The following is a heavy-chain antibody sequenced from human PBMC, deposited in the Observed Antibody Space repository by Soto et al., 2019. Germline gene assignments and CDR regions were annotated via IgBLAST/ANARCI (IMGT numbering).Heavy chain of an antibody. D-gene: IGHD3-22*01. CDR2: ISGSGGST. J-gene: IGHJ4*02. Sequence: GGSLRLSCAASGFTFSSYAMSWVRQAPGKGLEWVSAISGSGGSTYYADSVKGRFTISRDNSKNTLYLQMNSLRAEDTAVYYCAKDPDYYDSSGYLDYWGQGTLVTVSS. CDR1: GFTFSSYA. V-gene: IGHV3-23*01. CDR3: AKDPDYYDSSGYLDY.